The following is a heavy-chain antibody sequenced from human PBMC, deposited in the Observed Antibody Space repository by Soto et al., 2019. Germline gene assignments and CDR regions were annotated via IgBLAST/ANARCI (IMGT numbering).Heavy chain of an antibody. Sequence: QVQLVQSGAEVRKPGSSVKVSCMASGSTFSSYTVNWVRQAPGKGLEWIGRIIPVLTVTDYARRFQGRVTISASRYAKTANMELTSLTSEDTAVYYCARRRYCGTDCYKRFYCGMDVWGQGTTVTVSS. J-gene: IGHJ6*02. V-gene: IGHV1-69*02. CDR3: ARRRYCGTDCYKRFYCGMDV. CDR1: GSTFSSYT. D-gene: IGHD2-21*02. CDR2: IIPVLTVT.